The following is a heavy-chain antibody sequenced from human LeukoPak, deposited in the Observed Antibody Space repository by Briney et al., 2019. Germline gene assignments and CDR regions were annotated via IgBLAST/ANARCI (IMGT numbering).Heavy chain of an antibody. D-gene: IGHD6-19*01. CDR3: AKDRGSGWYLQYYFDY. CDR2: FSGSGGST. J-gene: IGHJ4*02. CDR1: GFTFSSYA. Sequence: GGSLRLSCAASGFTFSSYAMSWVRQAPGKGLEWVSAFSGSGGSTYYADSVKGRFTIYRDNSKNTLYLQMNSLRAEDTAVYYCAKDRGSGWYLQYYFDYWGQGTLVTVSS. V-gene: IGHV3-23*01.